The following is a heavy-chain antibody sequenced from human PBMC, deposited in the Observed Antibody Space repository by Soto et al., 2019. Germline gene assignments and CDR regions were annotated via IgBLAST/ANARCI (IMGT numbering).Heavy chain of an antibody. J-gene: IGHJ4*02. CDR1: GFSFGTYW. Sequence: GGSLRLSCAVSGFSFGTYWMSWVRQAPGKGLEWLASIKQDGSERYYLDSVKGRYTISRDNAKDSLSLQMNSLRGEDTAFYSCARDVDTITLFGEALSGYFDFWGQGTLVTVSS. CDR3: ARDVDTITLFGEALSGYFDF. D-gene: IGHD3-3*01. V-gene: IGHV3-7*03. CDR2: IKQDGSER.